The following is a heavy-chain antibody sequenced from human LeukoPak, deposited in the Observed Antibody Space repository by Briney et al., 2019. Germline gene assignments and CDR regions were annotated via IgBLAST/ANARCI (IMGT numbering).Heavy chain of an antibody. CDR2: VNHIGSA. D-gene: IGHD2-8*02. CDR3: ARGPNYQSLYWSHYFMDV. Sequence: SETLSLTCTVSGGSINSNSYYWGWIRQPPGKGLEWIGEVNHIGSANYKPSLKGRITISIDTSQNQFSLQLTSVTASDTATYYCARGPNYQSLYWSHYFMDVWGKGTTVIVSS. CDR1: GGSINSNSYY. J-gene: IGHJ6*03. V-gene: IGHV4-39*02.